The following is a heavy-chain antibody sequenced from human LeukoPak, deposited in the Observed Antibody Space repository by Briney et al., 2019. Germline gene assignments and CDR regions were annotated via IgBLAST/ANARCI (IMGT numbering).Heavy chain of an antibody. Sequence: GGSLRLSRAASGFTFSRYWMSWVCQAPGRGGEWVANIKQDGSEKYYVDSVRGGFTISRDNAKNSLYLQMNSLRAEYTAVYYCARDRLPHDFWGRGTLVTVSS. CDR1: GFTFSRYW. CDR2: IKQDGSEK. V-gene: IGHV3-7*01. CDR3: ARDRLPHDF. D-gene: IGHD4-11*01. J-gene: IGHJ4*02.